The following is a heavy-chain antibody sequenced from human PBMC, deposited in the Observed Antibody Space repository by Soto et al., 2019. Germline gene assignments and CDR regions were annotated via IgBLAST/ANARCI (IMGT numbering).Heavy chain of an antibody. V-gene: IGHV4-4*02. Sequence: SETLSLTCAVCGGSISSSNWGSGVRQPPGKGLEGIGEIYQSGSTNYNPSLKSRVTISVDKSKNQFSLKLSSVTAADTAVYYCATHNWNLDPWGQGTLVT. J-gene: IGHJ1*01. CDR3: ATHNWNLDP. CDR1: GGSISSSNW. D-gene: IGHD1-20*01. CDR2: IYQSGST.